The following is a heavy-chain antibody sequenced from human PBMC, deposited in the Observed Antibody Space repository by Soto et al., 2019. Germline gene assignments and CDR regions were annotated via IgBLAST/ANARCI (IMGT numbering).Heavy chain of an antibody. Sequence: GESLKISCKGSGYTFTDYWIGWVRQLPGKGLVWMGIIYPGDSDTRYSPSFQGHVTITVDKSTSTAYLQWNTVKASDTAMYYCARQISSFRSCCYAMHVWDQGTTGTVAS. V-gene: IGHV5-51*01. J-gene: IGHJ6*02. CDR1: GYTFTDYW. CDR2: IYPGDSDT. CDR3: ARQISSFRSCCYAMHV. D-gene: IGHD2-2*01.